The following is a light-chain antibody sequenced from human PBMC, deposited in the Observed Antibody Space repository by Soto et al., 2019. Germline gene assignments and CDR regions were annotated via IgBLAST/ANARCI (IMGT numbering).Light chain of an antibody. CDR3: QQYGSS. CDR1: QSVSTSY. CDR2: GAS. J-gene: IGKJ2*01. V-gene: IGKV3-20*01. Sequence: EIVLTQSPGTLSLSPGERATLSCRASQSVSTSYLAWYQQRPGQAPRLLIYGASNTATGIPDRISGSGSGTDFTLTINRLEPEDFAVYYCQQYGSSFGQGTKLEIK.